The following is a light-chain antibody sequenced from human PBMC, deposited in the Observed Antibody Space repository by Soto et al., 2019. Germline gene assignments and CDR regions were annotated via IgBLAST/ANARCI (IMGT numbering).Light chain of an antibody. V-gene: IGKV1-9*01. CDR2: EES. Sequence: DIHLTHSPSFLSASVVYIFTITLRPSQAVPNNMAWYQQKPGKPPKLLIYEESTLHSGVPSRFSGRKSGTEFTLTISSLQPDDFATYYCQQYNSYSRTFGQGTKVDI. J-gene: IGKJ1*01. CDR3: QQYNSYSRT. CDR1: QAVPNN.